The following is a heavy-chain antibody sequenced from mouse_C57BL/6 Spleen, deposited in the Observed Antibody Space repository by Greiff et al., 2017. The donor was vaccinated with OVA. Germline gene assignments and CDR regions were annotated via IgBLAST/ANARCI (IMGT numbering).Heavy chain of an antibody. CDR1: GYTFTSYW. CDR2: IDPSDSYT. Sequence: VKQSCKASGYTFTSYWMHWVKQRPGQGLEWIGEIDPSDSYTNYNQKFKGKSTLTVDKSSSTAYMQLSSLTSEDSAVYYCARLLRSHFDYWGQGTTLTVSS. J-gene: IGHJ2*01. CDR3: ARLLRSHFDY. D-gene: IGHD1-1*01. V-gene: IGHV1-69*01.